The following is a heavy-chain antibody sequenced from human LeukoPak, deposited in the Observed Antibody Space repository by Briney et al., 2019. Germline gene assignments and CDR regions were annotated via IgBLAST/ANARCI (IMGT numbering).Heavy chain of an antibody. V-gene: IGHV3-49*04. D-gene: IGHD3-16*01. CDR3: TRPSIEGDLDY. Sequence: GGSLRLSCTASGFTFGDYAMSWVRQAPGKGLGWVGFIRSKAYGGTTEYAASVKGKFTISRDDSKSIAYLQMNSLKTEDTAVNYCTRPSIEGDLDYWGQGTLVTVSS. J-gene: IGHJ4*02. CDR1: GFTFGDYA. CDR2: IRSKAYGGTT.